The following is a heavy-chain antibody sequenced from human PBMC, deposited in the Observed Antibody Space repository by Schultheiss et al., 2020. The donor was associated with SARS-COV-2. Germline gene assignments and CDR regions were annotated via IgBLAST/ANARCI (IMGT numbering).Heavy chain of an antibody. CDR1: GGSISSYY. D-gene: IGHD3-3*01. J-gene: IGHJ5*02. V-gene: IGHV4-4*07. CDR2: IYTSGST. CDR3: ARGPAPYSDFWTDSYTGWFDP. Sequence: SQTLSLTCTVSGGSISSYYWSWIRQPAGKGLEWIGRIYTSGSTNYNPSLKSRLTISLDTSKNQFSLKLTSVTAADTAVYYCARGPAPYSDFWTDSYTGWFDPWGQGTLVTVSS.